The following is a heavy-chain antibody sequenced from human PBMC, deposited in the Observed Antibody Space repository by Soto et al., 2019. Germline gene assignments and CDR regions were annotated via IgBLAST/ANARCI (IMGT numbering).Heavy chain of an antibody. V-gene: IGHV4-59*01. CDR3: ARGLDYDFWSGYYTSYYYYYGMDV. D-gene: IGHD3-3*01. CDR1: GGSISSYY. Sequence: SETLSLTCTVSGGSISSYYWSWIRQPPGKGLEWIGYIYYSGSTNHNPSLKSRVTISVDTSKNQFSLKLSSVTAADTAVYYCARGLDYDFWSGYYTSYYYYYGMDVWGQGTTVTVSS. J-gene: IGHJ6*02. CDR2: IYYSGST.